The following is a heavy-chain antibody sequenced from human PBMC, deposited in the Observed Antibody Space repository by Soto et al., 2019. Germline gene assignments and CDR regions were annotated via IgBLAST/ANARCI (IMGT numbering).Heavy chain of an antibody. Sequence: QVQLVESGGGVVQPGRSLRLSCAASGFTFSSYGMHWVRQAPGKGLEWVAVISYDGSNQYYADSVKGRFTISRDNSKNTLYVQMHSLISPYTAVYYCAKDSIIVVVTAPYDS. CDR3: AKDSIIVVVTAPYDS. CDR2: ISYDGSNQ. D-gene: IGHD2-21*02. V-gene: IGHV3-30*18. CDR1: GFTFSSYG. J-gene: IGHJ5*01.